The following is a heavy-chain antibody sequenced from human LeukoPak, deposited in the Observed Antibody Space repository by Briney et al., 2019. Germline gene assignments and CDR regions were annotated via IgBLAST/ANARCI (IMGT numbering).Heavy chain of an antibody. CDR2: VSFGGGT. Sequence: PSETLSLTCTVSGGSISTDYWRWIRQPPGKGLDWIGYVSFGGGTNYNPSLKSRAITSADTSKNQFSLKLSSVTAADTAVYYCARHERDYYDRSGYYEYVRDFDYWGQGTLVTVSS. CDR3: ARHERDYYDRSGYYEYVRDFDY. J-gene: IGHJ4*02. V-gene: IGHV4-59*08. CDR1: GGSISTDY. D-gene: IGHD3-22*01.